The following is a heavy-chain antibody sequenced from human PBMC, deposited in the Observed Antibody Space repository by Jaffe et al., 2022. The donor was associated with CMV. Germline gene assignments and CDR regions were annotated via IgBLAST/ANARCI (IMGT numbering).Heavy chain of an antibody. J-gene: IGHJ6*02. Sequence: QVQLVESGGGVVQPGTSLRLSCAASGFTFSSYGMHWVRQAPGKGLEWVTVISNDGSNEYYVDSVKGRFTISRDNSKNTLYLQMNNLRAEDTGVYYCAKYSSSSNYYYGMDVWGQGTTVTV. CDR2: ISNDGSNE. CDR1: GFTFSSYG. D-gene: IGHD6-6*01. CDR3: AKYSSSSNYYYGMDV. V-gene: IGHV3-30*18.